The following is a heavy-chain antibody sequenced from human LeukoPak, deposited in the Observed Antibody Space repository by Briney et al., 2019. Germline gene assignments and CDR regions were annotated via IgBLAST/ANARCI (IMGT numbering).Heavy chain of an antibody. CDR3: ARRREYQTFDY. CDR2: SHYSRSP. J-gene: IGHJ4*02. Sequence: SETLSLTCTASGGSVSSSSYYWGWFRQPPGMALEWIGTSHYSRSPYYNPSLKSRVTISVDTAKNQFSLNLRSVTAADTAVYYCARRREYQTFDYWGQGTLVTVSS. D-gene: IGHD2-2*01. CDR1: GGSVSSSSYY. V-gene: IGHV4-39*01.